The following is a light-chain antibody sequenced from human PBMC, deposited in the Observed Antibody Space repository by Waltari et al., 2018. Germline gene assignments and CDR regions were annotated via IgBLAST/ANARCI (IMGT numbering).Light chain of an antibody. V-gene: IGKV3-20*01. CDR2: DAS. J-gene: IGKJ4*01. Sequence: EIVLTQSPGTLSLSPGDRATLPCRASQTVSKNYLAWYQQKPGQAPRLLIDDASNRDTGIPDRFSGSGSGTDFTLTISRLEPEDFAVYYCQQCAISPLTFGGGTKVEI. CDR3: QQCAISPLT. CDR1: QTVSKNY.